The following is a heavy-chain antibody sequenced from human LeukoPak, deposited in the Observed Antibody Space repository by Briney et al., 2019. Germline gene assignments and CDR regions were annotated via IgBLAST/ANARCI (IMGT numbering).Heavy chain of an antibody. CDR3: ARLAGGSSPPLRDAFDI. V-gene: IGHV5-51*01. Sequence: GESLKISCKGFGYSFATSWIGWVGQMPGKGLEWMGITHPGDSSTRYSPSFQGQVTISADKSIGTAYLQWSSLKASDTAMYYCARLAGGSSPPLRDAFDIWGQGTVVTVSS. J-gene: IGHJ3*02. CDR2: THPGDSST. D-gene: IGHD6-13*01. CDR1: GYSFATSW.